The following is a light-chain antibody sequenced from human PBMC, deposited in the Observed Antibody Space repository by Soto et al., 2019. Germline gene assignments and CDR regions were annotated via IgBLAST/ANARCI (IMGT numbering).Light chain of an antibody. CDR2: DAS. Sequence: EIVLTQSPGTLSLSPGERATLSCRASQSVSSSYLAWYQQKPGQAPRLLIYDASSRATGIPDRFSGSGSGTDFTLTISRLEPEDFAVYYCQQYGSSPLCTFGPGTKVDIK. V-gene: IGKV3-20*01. CDR3: QQYGSSPLCT. J-gene: IGKJ3*01. CDR1: QSVSSSY.